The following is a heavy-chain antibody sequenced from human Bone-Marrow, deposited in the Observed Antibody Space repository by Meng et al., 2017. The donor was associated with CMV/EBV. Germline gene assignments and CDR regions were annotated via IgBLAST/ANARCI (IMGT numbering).Heavy chain of an antibody. CDR2: IYWNDDK. D-gene: IGHD3-10*01. CDR3: ARLCITMVRGWGFGFDP. CDR1: GFSLSTSGVG. Sequence: SGPTLVKPTQTLTLTCTFSGFSLSTSGVGVGWIRQPLGKALEWLALIYWNDDKRYSPSLKSRLTITKDTTKNQVVLTMTNMDPVDTATYYCARLCITMVRGWGFGFDPWGQGTLVTVSS. J-gene: IGHJ5*02. V-gene: IGHV2-5*01.